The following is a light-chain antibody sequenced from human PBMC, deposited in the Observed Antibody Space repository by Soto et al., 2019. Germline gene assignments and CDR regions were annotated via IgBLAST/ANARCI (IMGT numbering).Light chain of an antibody. V-gene: IGKV2-28*01. CDR3: MQPLQTPRT. Sequence: IVMTQSPLSLPITSGEPASISCRSSQSLLHSNGYDYLVWYLQKPGQCPKLLIYLGSNRSSGVPDRSRGRGESTDFTLKISRVEAEDVGVYYCMQPLQTPRTFCQGTKVEIK. CDR2: LGS. J-gene: IGKJ1*01. CDR1: QSLLHSNGYDY.